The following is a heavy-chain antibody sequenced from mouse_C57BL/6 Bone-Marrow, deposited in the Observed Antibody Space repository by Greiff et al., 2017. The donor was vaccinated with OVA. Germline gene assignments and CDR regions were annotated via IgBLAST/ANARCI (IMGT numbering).Heavy chain of an antibody. J-gene: IGHJ1*03. V-gene: IGHV1-64*01. D-gene: IGHD4-1*02. Sequence: QVQLQQPGAELVKPGASVKLSCKASGYTFTSYWMHWVKQRPGQGLEWIGMIHPNSGSTNYNEKFKSKATLTVDKSSSTAYMQLSSLTSEDSAVYYCANGQGSQRGRGWYFDVWGTGTTVTVSS. CDR2: IHPNSGST. CDR3: ANGQGSQRGRGWYFDV. CDR1: GYTFTSYW.